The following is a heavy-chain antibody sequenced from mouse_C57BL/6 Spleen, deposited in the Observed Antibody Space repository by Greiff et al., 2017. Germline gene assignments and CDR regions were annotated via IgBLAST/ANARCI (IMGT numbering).Heavy chain of an antibody. Sequence: QVQLQQPGAELVMPGASVKLSCKASGYTFTSYWMHWVKQRPGQGLEWIGEIDPSDSYTNYNQKFKGKSTLTVDKSSSTAYMQRSSLTSEDSAVYYCARRRGSHWYFDVWGTGTTVTVSS. V-gene: IGHV1-69*01. CDR2: IDPSDSYT. D-gene: IGHD1-1*02. CDR1: GYTFTSYW. J-gene: IGHJ1*03. CDR3: ARRRGSHWYFDV.